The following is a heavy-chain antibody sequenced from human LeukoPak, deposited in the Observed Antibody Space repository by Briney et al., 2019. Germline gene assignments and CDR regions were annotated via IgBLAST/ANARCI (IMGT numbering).Heavy chain of an antibody. D-gene: IGHD3-10*01. V-gene: IGHV4-61*02. CDR3: SLGSYYPPFDY. Sequence: PSETLSLTCTVSGGSISSGSYYWSWIRQPAGKGLEWIGRIYTSGSTNYNPSLKSRVTISVDTSKNQFSLKLSSVTAADTAVYYCSLGSYYPPFDYWGQGTLVTVSS. CDR2: IYTSGST. J-gene: IGHJ4*02. CDR1: GGSISSGSYY.